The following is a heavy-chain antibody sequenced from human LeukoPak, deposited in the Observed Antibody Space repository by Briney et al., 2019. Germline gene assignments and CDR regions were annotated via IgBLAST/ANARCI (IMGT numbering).Heavy chain of an antibody. J-gene: IGHJ4*02. D-gene: IGHD2-21*02. V-gene: IGHV4-59*08. Sequence: SETLSLTCTVSGGSISSYYWSWIRQPPGKGLEWIGHIYYSGSTNYNPSLKSRVTISVDTSKNQFSLKLSSVTAADTAVYYCARYVVVTAQFDYWGQGTLVTVSS. CDR1: GGSISSYY. CDR2: IYYSGST. CDR3: ARYVVVTAQFDY.